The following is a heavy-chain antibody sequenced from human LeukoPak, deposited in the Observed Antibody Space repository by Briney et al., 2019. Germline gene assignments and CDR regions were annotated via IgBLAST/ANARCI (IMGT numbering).Heavy chain of an antibody. CDR3: ARDYDYVWGSPGSAFDI. V-gene: IGHV1-18*01. CDR2: ISAYNGNT. D-gene: IGHD3-16*01. CDR1: GYTFTSYG. J-gene: IGHJ3*02. Sequence: ASVKVSCKASGYTFTSYGISWVRQAPGQGLEWMGWISAYNGNTNYAQKLQGRVTITTDTSTSTAYMELRSLRSDDTAVYYCARDYDYVWGSPGSAFDIWGQGTMVTVS.